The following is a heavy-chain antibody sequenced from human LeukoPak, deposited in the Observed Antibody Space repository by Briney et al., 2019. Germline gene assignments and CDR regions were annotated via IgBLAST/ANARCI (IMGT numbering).Heavy chain of an antibody. Sequence: PAEALVLSCAVCGASFSGDYWWGSREPPGRSVGWSGEINHSGSTNYNPYLKSRVTISRDTSKNQFSLKLSCVTAADTAVYYCGRSSAANPDKDMVLDYWGQGTLVTVSS. CDR1: GASFSGDY. D-gene: IGHD5-18*01. CDR2: INHSGST. CDR3: GRSSAANPDKDMVLDY. J-gene: IGHJ4*02. V-gene: IGHV4-34*01.